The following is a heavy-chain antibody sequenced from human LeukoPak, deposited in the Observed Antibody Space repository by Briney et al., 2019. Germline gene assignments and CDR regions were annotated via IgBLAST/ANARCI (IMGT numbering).Heavy chain of an antibody. Sequence: ASVKVSCKASGYTFTSYDINWVRQATGQRLEWMGWMNPNSGNTGYAQKFQGRVTMTRNTSISTAYMELSSLRSEDTAVYYCARVPLHYDFWSGPVDVWGKGTTVTVSS. CDR1: GYTFTSYD. CDR2: MNPNSGNT. J-gene: IGHJ6*04. V-gene: IGHV1-8*01. D-gene: IGHD3-3*01. CDR3: ARVPLHYDFWSGPVDV.